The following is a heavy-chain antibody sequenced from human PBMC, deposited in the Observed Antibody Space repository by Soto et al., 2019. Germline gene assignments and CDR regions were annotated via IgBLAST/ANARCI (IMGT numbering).Heavy chain of an antibody. V-gene: IGHV4-34*01. J-gene: IGHJ4*02. D-gene: IGHD6-19*01. Sequence: PSETLSLTCAVYGGSFSGYYWSWIRQPPGKGLEWIGEINHSGSTNYNPSLKSRVTISVDTSKNQFSLKLSPVTAADTAVYYCARGKPVAGRNFDYWGQGTLVTVSS. CDR2: INHSGST. CDR1: GGSFSGYY. CDR3: ARGKPVAGRNFDY.